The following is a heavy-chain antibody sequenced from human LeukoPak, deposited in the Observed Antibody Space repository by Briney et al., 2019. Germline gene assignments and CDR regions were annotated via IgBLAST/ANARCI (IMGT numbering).Heavy chain of an antibody. V-gene: IGHV4-4*07. CDR1: GVSISSYY. D-gene: IGHD3-10*01. J-gene: IGHJ4*02. Sequence: SETLSLTCTVSGVSISSYYWSWIRQPAGKGLEWIGRIHTSGNTNYNPSLKSRVTISVDTSKNQFSLKLSSVTAADTAVYYCARGSYYYGSGSYLSPYDYWGQGTLVTVSS. CDR3: ARGSYYYGSGSYLSPYDY. CDR2: IHTSGNT.